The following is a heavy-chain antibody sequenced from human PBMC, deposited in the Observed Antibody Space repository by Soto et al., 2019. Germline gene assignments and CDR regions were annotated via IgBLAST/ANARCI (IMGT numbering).Heavy chain of an antibody. CDR1: GYTFTSYG. CDR2: ISAYNGNT. J-gene: IGHJ6*02. CDR3: GSTNYNPSLKSRVTISVDTSKNQFSLKLSSVTAADTAVYYCARDVRETNPLAARISPYYYYGMDV. V-gene: IGHV1-18*01. D-gene: IGHD3-10*01. Sequence: ASVKVSCKASGYTFTSYGISWVRQAPGQGLEWMGWISAYNGNTNYAQKLQGRVTMTTDTSTSTAYIELRSLRSDDTAIYYSGSTNYNPSLKSRVTISVDTSKNQFSLKLSSVTAADTAVYYCARDVRETNPLAARISPYYYYGMDVWGQGTTVTVSS.